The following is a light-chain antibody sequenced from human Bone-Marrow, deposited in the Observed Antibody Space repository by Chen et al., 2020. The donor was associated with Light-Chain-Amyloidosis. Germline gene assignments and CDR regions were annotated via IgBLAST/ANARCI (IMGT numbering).Light chain of an antibody. CDR3: SAYTRHAWV. CDR1: STDIGGYNY. Sequence: QSALTQPASVSGSPGQSITISCSGTSTDIGGYNYVSWYQQHPGQAPKLVIYEVSNRPSGVSVRFSGSMSGHTASLTISGLQAEDEAEYFCSAYTRHAWVFGAGTTVTVL. J-gene: IGLJ3*02. CDR2: EVS. V-gene: IGLV2-14*01.